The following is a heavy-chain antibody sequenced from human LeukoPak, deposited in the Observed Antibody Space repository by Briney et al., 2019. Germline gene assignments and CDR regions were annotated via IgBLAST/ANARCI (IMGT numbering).Heavy chain of an antibody. CDR2: IYYTGRT. CDR3: TRHGYSGHDHLT. V-gene: IGHV4-59*08. D-gene: IGHD5-12*01. Sequence: SETLSLTCSVSGGFITTDYWSWIRQTPGKGLEWIGYIYYTGRTSYSPSLDSRVTISLDTSKDQFFLKLRSVTAADTAVYYCTRHGYSGHDHLTWGQRTIVTVSS. J-gene: IGHJ4*02. CDR1: GGFITTDY.